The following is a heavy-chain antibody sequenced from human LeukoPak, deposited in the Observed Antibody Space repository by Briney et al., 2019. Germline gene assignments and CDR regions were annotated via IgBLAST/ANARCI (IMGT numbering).Heavy chain of an antibody. CDR1: GDSISRYY. CDR3: ARYDHAPSYYYYYMDV. Sequence: SETPSLTCTVSGDSISRYYWSWIRQSPGKGLEWIGYYGGRTTYNPSLKSRVTMSVDTSKNQFSLKLTSVTAADTAVYYCARYDHAPSYYYYYMDVWGKGTTVTVPS. CDR2: YYGGRT. J-gene: IGHJ6*03. V-gene: IGHV4-59*01. D-gene: IGHD1-14*01.